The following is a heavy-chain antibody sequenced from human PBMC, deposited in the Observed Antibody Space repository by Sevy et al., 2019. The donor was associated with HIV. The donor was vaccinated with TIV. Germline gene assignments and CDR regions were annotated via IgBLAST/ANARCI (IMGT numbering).Heavy chain of an antibody. J-gene: IGHJ4*02. D-gene: IGHD3-3*01. CDR1: GFTFRTYS. V-gene: IGHV3-21*04. CDR3: ARDFTVFGVVSGIDY. CDR2: ISDDSRYI. Sequence: GGSLRLSCAASGFTFRTYSMNWVRQAPGKGLEWLSSISDDSRYIYYSDSVKGRFTISRANAKNFLFLQMNNLRVEDMAIYYCARDFTVFGVVSGIDYWGQGNLVTVSS.